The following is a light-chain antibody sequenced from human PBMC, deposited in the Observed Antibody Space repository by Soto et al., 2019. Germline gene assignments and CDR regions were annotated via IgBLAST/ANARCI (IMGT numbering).Light chain of an antibody. J-gene: IGLJ1*01. Sequence: QSVLTQPPSVSGAPGRRVTISCTGGTSNIGAGYDVHWYQQLPGTAPKLLIYGNSNRPSGVPDRFSGSKSGTSASLAITGLQAEDEGDYYCQSNDSSLSGYVFGTGTKVTVL. CDR3: QSNDSSLSGYV. V-gene: IGLV1-40*01. CDR1: TSNIGAGYD. CDR2: GNS.